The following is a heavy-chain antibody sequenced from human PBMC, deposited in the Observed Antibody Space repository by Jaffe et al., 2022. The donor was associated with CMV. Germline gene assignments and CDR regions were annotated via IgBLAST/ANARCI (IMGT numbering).Heavy chain of an antibody. CDR1: GGTLSSYA. CDR2: IIPVLEST. D-gene: IGHD1-1*01. V-gene: IGHV1-69*09. J-gene: IGHJ3*02. Sequence: QVQLVQSGPEVKKPGSSVIVSCKASGGTLSSYAISWVRQAPGQGLEWMGRIIPVLESTFYVDKFQGRLTITADKSTNTAYMELGSLRSEDTAVYYCTRRGAVGNDVAFDIWGQGTLVSVSS. CDR3: TRRGAVGNDVAFDI.